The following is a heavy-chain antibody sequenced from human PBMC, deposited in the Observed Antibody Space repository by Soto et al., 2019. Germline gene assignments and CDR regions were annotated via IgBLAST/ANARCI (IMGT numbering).Heavy chain of an antibody. CDR2: ISWNSGNL. Sequence: EVQLVESGGGLVQPDRSLRLSCAASGFTFDDYAMHWVRQAPGKGLEWVSGISWNSGNLDYADSVKGRLTISRDNDKNSLSVQMNSLRPEDTALYYCAKDHSTGEYSYYRYLDVWGKGTTVTVSS. V-gene: IGHV3-9*01. CDR1: GFTFDDYA. D-gene: IGHD4-17*01. J-gene: IGHJ6*03. CDR3: AKDHSTGEYSYYRYLDV.